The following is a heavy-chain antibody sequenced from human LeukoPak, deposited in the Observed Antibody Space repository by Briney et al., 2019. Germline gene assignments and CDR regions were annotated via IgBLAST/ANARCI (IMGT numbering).Heavy chain of an antibody. CDR3: ARGQGAYYYGSGSYYNSWFDP. CDR2: IYYSGST. V-gene: IGHV4-39*07. J-gene: IGHJ5*02. Sequence: SETLSLTCTVSGGSVSSSSYYWGWIRQPPGKGLEWIGSIYYSGSTNYNPSLKSRVTMSVDTSKNQFSLKLSSVTAADTAVYYCARGQGAYYYGSGSYYNSWFDPWGQGTLVTVSS. CDR1: GGSVSSSSYY. D-gene: IGHD3-10*01.